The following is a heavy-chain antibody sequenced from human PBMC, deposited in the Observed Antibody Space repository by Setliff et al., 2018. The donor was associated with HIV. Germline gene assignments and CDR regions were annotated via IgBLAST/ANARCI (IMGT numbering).Heavy chain of an antibody. CDR2: IHYSGFT. D-gene: IGHD3-10*01. CDR3: ARYYYGSQTMLDY. J-gene: IGHJ4*02. CDR1: GYSISSGYY. Sequence: TLSLTCAVSGYSISSGYYWGWIRQPPGKGLEWIGYIHYSGFTYYKPSLKSRVTISVDTSKNQFSLKLSSVTAADTAVYYCARYYYGSQTMLDYWGQGTLVTVSS. V-gene: IGHV4-30-4*08.